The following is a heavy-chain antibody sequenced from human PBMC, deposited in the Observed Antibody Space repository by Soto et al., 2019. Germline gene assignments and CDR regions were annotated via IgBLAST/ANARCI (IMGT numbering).Heavy chain of an antibody. CDR1: GFTFSSYW. V-gene: IGHV3-7*05. CDR3: ASESSGYDPIYYYYGMDV. CDR2: IKQDGSEK. D-gene: IGHD5-12*01. J-gene: IGHJ6*02. Sequence: EVQLVESGGGLVQPGGSLRLSCAASGFTFSSYWMSWVRQAPGKGLEWVANIKQDGSEKYYVDSVKGRFTISRDNAKNSLYLQMNSLRAEDTAVYYCASESSGYDPIYYYYGMDVWGQGTTVTVSS.